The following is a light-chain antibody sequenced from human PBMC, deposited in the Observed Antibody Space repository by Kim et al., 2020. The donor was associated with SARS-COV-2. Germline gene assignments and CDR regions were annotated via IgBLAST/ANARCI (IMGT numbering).Light chain of an antibody. CDR3: QQYGSSPIT. J-gene: IGKJ5*01. CDR1: QTVTNGY. CDR2: GAS. V-gene: IGKV3-20*01. Sequence: SPGERATHSCRSSQTVTNGYLAGYHQTPGQTPRLLIYGASSRGSGIPDRFSGSGSGTDFTLALSGLETEDSAMYYCQQYGSSPITFGQGTRLEIK.